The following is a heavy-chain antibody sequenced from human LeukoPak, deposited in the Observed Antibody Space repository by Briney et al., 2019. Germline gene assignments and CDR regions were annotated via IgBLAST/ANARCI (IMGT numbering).Heavy chain of an antibody. CDR3: ARKGLGATGGGGLD. CDR1: GFTFSGFW. CDR2: ISFDGSDA. J-gene: IGHJ4*02. Sequence: GGSLRLSCAASGFTFSGFWVHWVRQAPGKGLVWVSCISFDGSDATYADSVKGRFTISRDNAKNSLYLQMNSLRAEDTAVYYCARKGLGATGGGGLDWGQGTLVTVSS. V-gene: IGHV3-74*01. D-gene: IGHD2-15*01.